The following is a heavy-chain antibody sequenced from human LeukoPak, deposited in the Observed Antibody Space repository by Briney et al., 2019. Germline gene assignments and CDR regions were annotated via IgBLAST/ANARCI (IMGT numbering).Heavy chain of an antibody. Sequence: KPSETLSLTCTVSGGYISSYYWSWIRQPPGKGLEWIGHIYGSGSTNYNPSLKSRVTLSVDTSKNQFSLKLSSVTAADTAVYYCARGPYYYDSRMYNWFDPWGQGTLVTVSS. CDR3: ARGPYYYDSRMYNWFDP. CDR1: GGYISSYY. CDR2: IYGSGST. D-gene: IGHD3-22*01. J-gene: IGHJ5*02. V-gene: IGHV4-59*12.